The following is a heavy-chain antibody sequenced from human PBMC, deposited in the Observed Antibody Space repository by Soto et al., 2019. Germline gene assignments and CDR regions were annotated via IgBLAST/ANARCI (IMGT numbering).Heavy chain of an antibody. CDR3: ASGYSSSSNSILDF. D-gene: IGHD6-6*01. CDR1: GYTFTAYY. Sequence: ASVKVSCKASGYTFTAYYMHWVRQAPGQGLEWMGWINPNSGGTKCAQNFQGRVALTRDTSISTAYMEVSRLRSDDTAVYYCASGYSSSSNSILDFWGQGTPVTVSS. CDR2: INPNSGGT. J-gene: IGHJ4*02. V-gene: IGHV1-2*02.